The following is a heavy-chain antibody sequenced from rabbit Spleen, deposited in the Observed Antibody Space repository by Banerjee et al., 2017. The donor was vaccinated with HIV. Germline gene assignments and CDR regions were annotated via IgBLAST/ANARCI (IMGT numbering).Heavy chain of an antibody. Sequence: QEQLKESGGGLVTPAGTLTLTCTASGSDISNYAISWVRQAPGKGLEWIGDIYPVFGITNYANWVKGRFTISSDNAQNTVDLQMNSLTPADTATYFCARDTGSSFSSYGMDLWGQGTLVTVS. CDR2: IYPVFGIT. CDR1: GSDISNYA. CDR3: ARDTGSSFSSYGMDL. D-gene: IGHD8-1*01. J-gene: IGHJ6*01. V-gene: IGHV1S47*01.